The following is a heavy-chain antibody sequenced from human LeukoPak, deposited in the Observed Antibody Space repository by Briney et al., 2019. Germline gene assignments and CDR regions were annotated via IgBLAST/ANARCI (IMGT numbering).Heavy chain of an antibody. V-gene: IGHV4-31*03. CDR2: IYYNGNT. CDR3: ARTDDYGVQRHDF. Sequence: SETLSLTCTVSGGSFSSGGYYWTWLRQHPGTGLEWIGYIYYNGNTYYNPSLKSRVTISVDTSKNQLSLKVSSVTAADTAVYSCARTDDYGVQRHDFWGQGTLVTVSS. J-gene: IGHJ4*02. CDR1: GGSFSSGGYY. D-gene: IGHD4-17*01.